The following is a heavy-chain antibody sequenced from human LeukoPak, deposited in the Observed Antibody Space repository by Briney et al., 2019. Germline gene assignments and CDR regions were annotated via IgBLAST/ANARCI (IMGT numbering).Heavy chain of an antibody. J-gene: IGHJ6*02. V-gene: IGHV1-8*01. CDR3: ARGLAEVLWVGEDGTHDYYYGMDV. CDR1: GYTFTSYD. CDR2: MNPNRGNT. D-gene: IGHD3-10*01. Sequence: ASVKVSCKASGYTFTSYDINWVRQATGQGLEWMGWMNPNRGNTGYAQKFQGRVTMTRNTSISTAYMELSSLTSEDTAVYYCARGLAEVLWVGEDGTHDYYYGMDVWGQGTTVTVSS.